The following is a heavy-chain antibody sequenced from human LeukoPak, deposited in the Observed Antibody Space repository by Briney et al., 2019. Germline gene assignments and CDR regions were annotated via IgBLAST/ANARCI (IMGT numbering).Heavy chain of an antibody. D-gene: IGHD2-15*01. CDR3: ARDDYCSGGSCYGWFDP. CDR1: GGTFSSYA. J-gene: IGHJ5*02. V-gene: IGHV1-69*04. CDR2: IIPIFGIA. Sequence: SVKVSCKASGGTFSSYATSWVRQAPGQGLEWMGRIIPIFGIANYAQKFQGRVTITADKSTSTAYMELSSLRSEDTAVYYCARDDYCSGGSCYGWFDPWGQGTLVTVSS.